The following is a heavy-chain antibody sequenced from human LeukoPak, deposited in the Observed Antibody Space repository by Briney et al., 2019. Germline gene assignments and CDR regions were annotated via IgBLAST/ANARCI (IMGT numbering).Heavy chain of an antibody. CDR1: GFTFSSYS. CDR2: ISSSSNTI. J-gene: IGHJ4*02. V-gene: IGHV3-48*02. D-gene: IGHD5-12*01. Sequence: GGSLRLSCAASGFTFSSYSMNWVRQAPGKGLEWVSYISSSSNTIYYTDSVKGRFTISRDNAKNSLYLQMNSLRDEDTAVYYCARDILTKQAYSGYDNWGQGTLVTVSS. CDR3: ARDILTKQAYSGYDN.